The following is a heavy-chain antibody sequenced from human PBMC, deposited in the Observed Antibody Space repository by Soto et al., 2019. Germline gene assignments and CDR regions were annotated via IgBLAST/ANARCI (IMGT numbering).Heavy chain of an antibody. CDR2: INHSGST. CDR1: GGSFSGYY. D-gene: IGHD3-10*01. J-gene: IGHJ6*02. V-gene: IGHV4-34*01. Sequence: SETLSLTCAVYGGSFSGYYWSWIRQPPGKGLEWIGEINHSGSTNYNPSLKSRVTIPVDTSKNQVSLKLSSVTAADTAVYYCARVSGIYYYGMDVWGQGTSVTVSS. CDR3: ARVSGIYYYGMDV.